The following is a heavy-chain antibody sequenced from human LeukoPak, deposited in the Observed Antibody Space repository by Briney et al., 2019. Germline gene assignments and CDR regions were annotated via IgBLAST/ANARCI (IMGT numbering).Heavy chain of an antibody. V-gene: IGHV1-8*01. Sequence: GASVKVSCKASGYTFTSYDINWVRQATGQGLEWMGGMNPNSGNTGYAQKFQGRVTMTRNTSISTAYMELSSLRSEDTAVYYCATLYGDYRVRREWYFDLWGRGTLVTVSS. CDR2: MNPNSGNT. D-gene: IGHD4-17*01. CDR1: GYTFTSYD. J-gene: IGHJ2*01. CDR3: ATLYGDYRVRREWYFDL.